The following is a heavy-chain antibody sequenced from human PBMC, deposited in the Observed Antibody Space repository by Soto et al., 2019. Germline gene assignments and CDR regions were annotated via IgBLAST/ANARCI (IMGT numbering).Heavy chain of an antibody. J-gene: IGHJ4*02. CDR3: ATDTPHTDY. CDR1: GYTFTSYH. V-gene: IGHV1-18*01. CDR2: ISAYNSNT. D-gene: IGHD2-2*02. Sequence: QVQLVQSGAEVKKPGASVKVSCKTSGYTFTSYHISWVRQAPGQGLEWMGWISAYNSNTNYAQKIQGRVTMTTDTLTITTDTELRTPRSEDTAVYYCATDTPHTDYGGQGALVTVSS.